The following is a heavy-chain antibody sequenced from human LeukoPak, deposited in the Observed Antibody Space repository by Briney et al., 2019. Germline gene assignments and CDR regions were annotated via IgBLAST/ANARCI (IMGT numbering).Heavy chain of an antibody. V-gene: IGHV3-30*02. CDR2: IPYDGRNT. J-gene: IGHJ4*02. CDR3: AKESSASYYFDY. D-gene: IGHD3-10*01. CDR1: GSTFSSNG. Sequence: GGSLRLSCAASGSTFSSNGMYWVRQAPGKGLEWVAFIPYDGRNTYYADSVKGRFTISRDTSKNTLYLQMINLRAEDTAVYYCAKESSASYYFDYWGQGTLLTVSS.